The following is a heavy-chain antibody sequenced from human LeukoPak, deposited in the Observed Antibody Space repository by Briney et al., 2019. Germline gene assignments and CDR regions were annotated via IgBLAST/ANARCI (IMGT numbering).Heavy chain of an antibody. D-gene: IGHD3-10*01. J-gene: IGHJ3*02. CDR3: ARRTISMAQGVRADEAFDI. V-gene: IGHV4-39*01. Sequence: KSSETLSLTCTVSGGSISSYYWSWIRQPPGKGLEWIGSIYYSGSTYYNPSLKSRVTISVDTSKNQFSLKLSSVTAADTAVYYCARRTISMAQGVRADEAFDIWGQGTMVTVSS. CDR2: IYYSGST. CDR1: GGSISSYY.